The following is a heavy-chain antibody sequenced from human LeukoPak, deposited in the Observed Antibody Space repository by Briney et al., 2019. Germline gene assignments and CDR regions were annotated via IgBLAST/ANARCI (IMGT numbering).Heavy chain of an antibody. Sequence: PGGSLRLSCEASGFNFSSYWMSWIRQPPGKGLEWIGYIYYSGSTNYNPSLKSRVTISVDTSKNQFSLKLSSVTAADTAVYYCARLGEIGIAAAGSFDYWGQGTLVTVSS. CDR2: IYYSGST. V-gene: IGHV4-59*08. D-gene: IGHD6-13*01. CDR1: GFNFSSYW. J-gene: IGHJ4*02. CDR3: ARLGEIGIAAAGSFDY.